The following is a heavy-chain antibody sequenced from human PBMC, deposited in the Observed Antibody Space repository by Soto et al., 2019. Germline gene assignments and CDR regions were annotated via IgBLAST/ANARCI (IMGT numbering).Heavy chain of an antibody. D-gene: IGHD3-3*01. J-gene: IGHJ4*02. V-gene: IGHV1-69*13. CDR1: GGTXSSYA. Sequence: SXKVSYMASGGTXSSYAIRWVRQAPGQGLEWMGGIIPIFCTANYAQKWQVRVTITAYESTSTAYMALSSLRSEDTAVYYCADVVRKDMYYDFWSGSFDYWGQGTLVTVSS. CDR2: IIPIFCTA. CDR3: ADVVRKDMYYDFWSGSFDY.